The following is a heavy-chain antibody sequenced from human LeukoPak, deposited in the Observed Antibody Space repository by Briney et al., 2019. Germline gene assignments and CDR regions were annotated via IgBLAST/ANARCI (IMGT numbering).Heavy chain of an antibody. Sequence: SETLSLTCAVYGGSFSGYYWSWIRQPPRKGLEWIGEINHSGSTNYNPSLKSRVTISVDTSKNQFSLKLSSVTAADTAVYYCATYGGDWKFDSWGQGTLVTVSS. CDR1: GGSFSGYY. V-gene: IGHV4-34*01. CDR3: ATYGGDWKFDS. J-gene: IGHJ4*02. CDR2: INHSGST. D-gene: IGHD2-21*01.